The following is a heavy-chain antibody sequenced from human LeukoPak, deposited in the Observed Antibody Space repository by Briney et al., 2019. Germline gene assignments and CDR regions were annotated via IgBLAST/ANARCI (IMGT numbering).Heavy chain of an antibody. V-gene: IGHV4-59*01. CDR3: ARAADWLGYDFWSGYYLDY. CDR1: GGSISSYY. D-gene: IGHD3-3*01. CDR2: IYYSGST. J-gene: IGHJ4*02. Sequence: SETLSLTCTVSGGSISSYYWSWIRQPPGKGLEWIGYIYYSGSTNYNPSLKSRVTISVDTSKNQFSLKLSSVTAADTAVYYCARAADWLGYDFWSGYYLDYWGQGTLVTVSS.